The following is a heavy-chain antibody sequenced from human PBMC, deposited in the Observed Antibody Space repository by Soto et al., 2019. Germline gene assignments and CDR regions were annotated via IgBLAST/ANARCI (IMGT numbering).Heavy chain of an antibody. Sequence: QVQLQESGPGLVKPSQTLSLTCIVSGASISSGDYFWSWIRQPPGKGLECIAYIYYSGGTYYNPSLESRVTMSVDTSKTHFSLKLSSVTAADTAISYCARAPIPSYYYDSSCYRHRPNGFDPWGQGTLVTVSS. J-gene: IGHJ5*02. V-gene: IGHV4-30-4*01. CDR2: IYYSGGT. D-gene: IGHD3-22*01. CDR3: ARAPIPSYYYDSSCYRHRPNGFDP. CDR1: GASISSGDYF.